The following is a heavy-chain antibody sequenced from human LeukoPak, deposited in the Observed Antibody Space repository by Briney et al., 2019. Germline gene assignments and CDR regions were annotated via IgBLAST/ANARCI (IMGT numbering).Heavy chain of an antibody. Sequence: GGSLRLSCAASGFTFSSYWMSWVRQAPGKGLEWVANIKQDGSEKYYVDSVKGRFTISRGNAKNSLYLQMNSLRAEDTAVYYCARDGVAGYSYGYGYWGQGTLVTVSS. V-gene: IGHV3-7*01. D-gene: IGHD5-18*01. CDR1: GFTFSSYW. CDR3: ARDGVAGYSYGYGY. J-gene: IGHJ4*02. CDR2: IKQDGSEK.